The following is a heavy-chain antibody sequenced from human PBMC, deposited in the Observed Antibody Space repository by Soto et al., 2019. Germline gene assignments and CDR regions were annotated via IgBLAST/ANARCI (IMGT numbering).Heavy chain of an antibody. Sequence: QVQLQESGPGLVKPSQTLSLTCTVSGGSISSGGYYWSWIRQHPGKGLEWIGYIYYSGGTYYNPCLKSRVTISVDTSKNQFSLKLSSVTAADTAVYYCAIDTPRGYSYGSFDYWGQGTLVTVSS. CDR1: GGSISSGGYY. D-gene: IGHD5-18*01. V-gene: IGHV4-31*03. J-gene: IGHJ4*02. CDR2: IYYSGGT. CDR3: AIDTPRGYSYGSFDY.